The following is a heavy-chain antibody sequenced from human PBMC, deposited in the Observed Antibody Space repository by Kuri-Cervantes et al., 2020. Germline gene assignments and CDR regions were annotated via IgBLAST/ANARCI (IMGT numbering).Heavy chain of an antibody. V-gene: IGHV1-18*01. D-gene: IGHD3-3*01. J-gene: IGHJ4*02. Sequence: ASVKVSSKVSGYTFTSYGISWVRQAPGQGLEWMGWISAYNGDTNYAQKLQGRVTMTTDTSTSTAYMELRSLRSDDTAVYYCARRGSRLLRFLEWSLDYWGQGTLVTVSS. CDR1: GYTFTSYG. CDR3: ARRGSRLLRFLEWSLDY. CDR2: ISAYNGDT.